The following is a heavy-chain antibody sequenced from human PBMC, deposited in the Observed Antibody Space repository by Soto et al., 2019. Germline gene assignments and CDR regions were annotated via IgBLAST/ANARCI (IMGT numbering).Heavy chain of an antibody. CDR1: GYTFTSYG. V-gene: IGHV1-18*01. J-gene: IGHJ6*02. Sequence: ASVKVSCKASGYTFTSYGISWVRPAPGQGLEWMGWISGYNGDTNYAQKVQGRVTMTIDTSTYTAYMELRSLTSDDTAIYYCAKNGQPPYYYYGMDVWGQGTTVTVSS. D-gene: IGHD2-8*01. CDR3: AKNGQPPYYYYGMDV. CDR2: ISGYNGDT.